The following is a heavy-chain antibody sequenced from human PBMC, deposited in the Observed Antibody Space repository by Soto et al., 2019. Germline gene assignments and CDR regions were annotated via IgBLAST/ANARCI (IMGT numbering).Heavy chain of an antibody. CDR1: GFTFRTYG. CDR3: AKDLQSYGDYDYYCYGMDV. CDR2: ISYDGTNK. J-gene: IGHJ6*02. Sequence: QVQLVESGGGEVQPGRSLTISCAASGFTFRTYGMHWVRQTPGKGLEWVAVISYDGTNKLYSDYVKGRFTISRDNFKNTLTLPMNSLRADDTAVYSCAKDLQSYGDYDYYCYGMDVWGLGTRVTVSS. V-gene: IGHV3-30*18. D-gene: IGHD4-17*01.